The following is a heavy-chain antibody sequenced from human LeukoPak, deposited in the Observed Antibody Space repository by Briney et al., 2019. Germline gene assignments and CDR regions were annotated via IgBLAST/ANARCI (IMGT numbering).Heavy chain of an antibody. V-gene: IGHV4-39*01. CDR2: IYYSGST. D-gene: IGHD3-22*01. Sequence: SGTLSLTCTVSGGSISSSSYYWGWIRQPPGKGLEWIGSIYYSGSTYYNPSLKSRVTISVDTSKNQFSLKLSSVTAADTAVYYCARAGDHYYDSSGYFRDWGQGTLVTVSS. CDR3: ARAGDHYYDSSGYFRD. CDR1: GGSISSSSYY. J-gene: IGHJ4*02.